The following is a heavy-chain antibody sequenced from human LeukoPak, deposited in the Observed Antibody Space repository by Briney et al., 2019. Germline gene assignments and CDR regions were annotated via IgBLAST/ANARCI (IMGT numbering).Heavy chain of an antibody. V-gene: IGHV3-30*03. J-gene: IGHJ4*02. D-gene: IGHD3-10*01. CDR1: GFTFSSYG. CDR3: ARGSVTMVRGVLSY. Sequence: GRSLRLSCAASGFTFSSYGMHWVRQAPGKGLEWVAVISYDGSNKYYADSVKGRFTISRDNAKNSLYLQMNSLRAEDTAVYYCARGSVTMVRGVLSYWGQGTLVTVSS. CDR2: ISYDGSNK.